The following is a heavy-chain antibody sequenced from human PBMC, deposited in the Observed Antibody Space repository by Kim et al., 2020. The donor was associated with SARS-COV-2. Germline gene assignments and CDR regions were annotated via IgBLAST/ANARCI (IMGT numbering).Heavy chain of an antibody. CDR3: ARSDYYDSSGYLLDY. D-gene: IGHD3-22*01. Sequence: SETLSLTCAVYGGSFTGYYWSWIRQPPGKGLEWIGEINHSGSTNYNPSLKSRVTISVDTSKNQFSLKLSSVTAADTAVYYCARSDYYDSSGYLLDYWGQGTLVTVSS. CDR2: INHSGST. CDR1: GGSFTGYY. J-gene: IGHJ4*02. V-gene: IGHV4-34*01.